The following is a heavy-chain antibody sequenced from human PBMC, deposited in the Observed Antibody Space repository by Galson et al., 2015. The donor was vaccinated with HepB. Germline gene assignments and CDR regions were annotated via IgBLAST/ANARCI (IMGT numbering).Heavy chain of an antibody. J-gene: IGHJ6*02. Sequence: SLRLSCAASGFTFSSYAMHWVRQAPGKGLEWVAVISYDGSNKYYADSVKGRFTISRDNSKNTLYLQMNSLRAEDTAVYYCARDSTGGMDVWGQGTTVTVSS. CDR1: GFTFSSYA. V-gene: IGHV3-30*04. CDR2: ISYDGSNK. D-gene: IGHD1-14*01. CDR3: ARDSTGGMDV.